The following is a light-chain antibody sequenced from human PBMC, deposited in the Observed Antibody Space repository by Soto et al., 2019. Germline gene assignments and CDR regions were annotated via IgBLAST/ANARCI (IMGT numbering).Light chain of an antibody. Sequence: DIPMTQSPSSLSASVGDRVTITCRASQSISNYLNWYQQKPGKAPKLLIYAASSLQSGVPSRFSGSGSGADFTLTISSLQPEDFATYYCQQSYSIPPWTFGPGTKVEIK. J-gene: IGKJ1*01. CDR2: AAS. V-gene: IGKV1-39*01. CDR3: QQSYSIPPWT. CDR1: QSISNY.